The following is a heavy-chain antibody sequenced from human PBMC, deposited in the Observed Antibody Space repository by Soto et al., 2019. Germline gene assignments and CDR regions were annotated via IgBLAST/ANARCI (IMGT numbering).Heavy chain of an antibody. CDR2: IRISSRRT. D-gene: IGHD3-3*01. CDR1: GFTFGNYG. V-gene: IGHV3-23*01. Sequence: WGSLRLSCETSGFTFGNYGMGWVRQAPGKGPYWVSGIRISSRRTYYADSVRGRFTISRDNSNNRLYLQMDTLRADDTAVYYCAKVAKSGVGIEYFYXWGQGSLFTVSX. J-gene: IGHJ4*02. CDR3: AKVAKSGVGIEYFYX.